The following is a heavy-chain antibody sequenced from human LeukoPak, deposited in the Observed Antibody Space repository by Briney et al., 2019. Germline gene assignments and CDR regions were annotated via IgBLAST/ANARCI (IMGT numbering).Heavy chain of an antibody. Sequence: PSETLSLTCTGSGCSISSYYWSWIRQPPGKGLEWIGYIYYSGSTNYNPSLKSRVTISVDTSKNQFSLKLSSVTAADTAVYYCARVGVYCGGDCYLSDWGQGTLVTVSS. CDR3: ARVGVYCGGDCYLSD. V-gene: IGHV4-59*01. D-gene: IGHD2-21*02. CDR2: IYYSGST. CDR1: GCSISSYY. J-gene: IGHJ4*02.